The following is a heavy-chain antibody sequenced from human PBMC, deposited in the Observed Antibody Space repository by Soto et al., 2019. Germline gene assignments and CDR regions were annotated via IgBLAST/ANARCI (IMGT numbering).Heavy chain of an antibody. CDR1: GYTFTSYD. CDR2: MNPNSGNT. CDR3: AREEWLRPFDY. V-gene: IGHV1-8*01. J-gene: IGHJ4*02. Sequence: ASVKVSFKASGYTFTSYDINWVRQATGQGLEWMGWMNPNSGNTGYAQKFQGRVTMTRNTSISTAYMELSSLRSEDTAVYYCAREEWLRPFDYWGQGNLVTVSS. D-gene: IGHD5-12*01.